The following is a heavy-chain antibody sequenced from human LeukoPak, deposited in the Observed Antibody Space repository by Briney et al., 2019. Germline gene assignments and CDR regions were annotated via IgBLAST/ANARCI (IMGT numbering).Heavy chain of an antibody. CDR1: EFTFSSYD. D-gene: IGHD6-19*01. V-gene: IGHV3-23*01. CDR2: ISAGGGTT. J-gene: IGHJ6*03. Sequence: PGGSLRLSCAASEFTFSSYDMTWVRQAPGKGLEWVSGISAGGGTTYYADSVKGRFSISRDNSKKTVYLQMNSLRAEDTAVYYCAKDSRGWPHSYMDVWGKGTTVTVSS. CDR3: AKDSRGWPHSYMDV.